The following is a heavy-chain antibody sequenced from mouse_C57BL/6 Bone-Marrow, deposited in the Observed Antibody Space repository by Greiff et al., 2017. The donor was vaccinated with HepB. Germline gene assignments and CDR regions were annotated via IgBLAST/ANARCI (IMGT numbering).Heavy chain of an antibody. Sequence: QVQLQQPGAELVRPGSSVKLSCKASGYTFTSYWMDWVKQRPGQGLEWIGNIYPSDSETHYNQKFKDKATLTVDKSSSTAYMQLSSLTSEDSAVYYCARDYYGSSYRFAYWGQGTLVTVSA. CDR1: GYTFTSYW. CDR2: IYPSDSET. CDR3: ARDYYGSSYRFAY. V-gene: IGHV1-61*01. J-gene: IGHJ3*01. D-gene: IGHD1-1*01.